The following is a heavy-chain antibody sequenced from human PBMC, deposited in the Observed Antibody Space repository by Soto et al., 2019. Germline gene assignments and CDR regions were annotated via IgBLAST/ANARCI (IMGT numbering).Heavy chain of an antibody. J-gene: IGHJ3*01. V-gene: IGHV1-69*19. CDR3: ARRIVSNSTVFDF. D-gene: IGHD2-21*01. CDR2: FIPIIGGG. CDR1: GDTFRNLA. Sequence: QVQLLQSGAEVKKPGSSVKVSCKASGDTFRNLAINWVRQAPGQGLEWMGGFIPIIGGGISAQKFQDRVTITSDESTRTAYMELSSLKSQDSAMYFCARRIVSNSTVFDFWAQRTMVTVAS.